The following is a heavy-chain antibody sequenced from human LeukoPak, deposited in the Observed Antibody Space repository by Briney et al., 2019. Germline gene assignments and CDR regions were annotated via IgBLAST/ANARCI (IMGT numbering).Heavy chain of an antibody. Sequence: SETLSLTCTVSGDSISSSSYYWGWIRQPPGKGLEWIGSIYYSGSTYYNPSLKSRVTISVDTSKNQFSLRLSSVTAADTAVYYCARVLRAFDIRGQGTMVTVSS. CDR3: ARVLRAFDI. CDR2: IYYSGST. J-gene: IGHJ3*02. CDR1: GDSISSSSYY. V-gene: IGHV4-39*07.